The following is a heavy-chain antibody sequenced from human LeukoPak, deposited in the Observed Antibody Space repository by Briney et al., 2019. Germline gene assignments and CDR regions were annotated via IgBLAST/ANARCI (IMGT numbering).Heavy chain of an antibody. J-gene: IGHJ5*02. CDR3: ASGLYDFWSGSPPNWFDP. CDR2: IYYSGST. V-gene: IGHV4-39*07. Sequence: PSETLSLTCTVSGGSISSSSYYWGWIRQPPGKGLEWIGSIYYSGSTYYNPSLKSRVTISVDTSKNQFSLKLSSVTAADTAVYYCASGLYDFWSGSPPNWFDPWGQGTLVTVSS. CDR1: GGSISSSSYY. D-gene: IGHD3-3*01.